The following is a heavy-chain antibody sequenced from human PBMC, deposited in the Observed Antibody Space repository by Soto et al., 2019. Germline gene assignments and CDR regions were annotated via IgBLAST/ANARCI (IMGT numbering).Heavy chain of an antibody. V-gene: IGHV2-5*02. Sequence: QITLKESGPTLVKPTQTLTLTCTFSGFSLSTSGVGVGWIRQPPGKALEWLALIYWDDDKRYSPSLKSRLTITKDTSKNQVVLTMTNMDPVDTATYYCAHRRSVPAARFDYCDDMDVWGKGTTVTVSS. D-gene: IGHD2-2*01. J-gene: IGHJ6*03. CDR3: AHRRSVPAARFDYCDDMDV. CDR1: GFSLSTSGVG. CDR2: IYWDDDK.